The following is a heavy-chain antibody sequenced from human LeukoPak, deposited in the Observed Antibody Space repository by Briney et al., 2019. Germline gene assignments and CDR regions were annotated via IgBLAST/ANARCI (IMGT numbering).Heavy chain of an antibody. V-gene: IGHV3-23*01. Sequence: GGSLRLSCAASGFTFTSYAMSWVRQAPGKGLEWVSAISGSGGSTYYADSVKGRFTISRDNSKNTLYLQMNSLRAEDTAVYYCAKIRRGRAATDPYFDFWGQGTLVTVSS. CDR2: ISGSGGST. CDR3: AKIRRGRAATDPYFDF. CDR1: GFTFTSYA. D-gene: IGHD2-15*01. J-gene: IGHJ4*02.